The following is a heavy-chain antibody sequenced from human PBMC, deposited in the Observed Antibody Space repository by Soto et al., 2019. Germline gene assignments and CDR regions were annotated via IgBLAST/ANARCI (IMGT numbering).Heavy chain of an antibody. CDR3: ARAYCSGGSCYDDDAFDI. D-gene: IGHD2-15*01. J-gene: IGHJ3*02. CDR2: IYYSGST. V-gene: IGHV4-39*02. CDR1: GGSISSSSYY. Sequence: SETLSLTCTVSGGSISSSSYYWGWIRQPPGKGLEWIGSIYYSGSTYYNPSLKSRVTISVDTSKNHFSLKLSSVTAADTAVYYCARAYCSGGSCYDDDAFDIWGQGTMVTVSS.